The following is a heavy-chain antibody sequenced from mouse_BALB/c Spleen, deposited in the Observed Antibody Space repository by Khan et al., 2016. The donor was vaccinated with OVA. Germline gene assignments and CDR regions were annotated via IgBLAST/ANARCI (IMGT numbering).Heavy chain of an antibody. CDR2: VSTGGSYT. D-gene: IGHD1-1*01. J-gene: IGHJ3*01. CDR1: GFTFSTYG. CDR3: SGLTYYYDSEGFAY. V-gene: IGHV5-6*01. Sequence: EVELVESGGDLVKPGGSLKLSCAASGFTFSTYGMSWVRQTPDNRLEWVATVSTGGSYTYYPDSVKGRFTISRDNAKNTLYLQMSSLTSEDTAMFYRSGLTYYYDSEGFAYWGQGTLVTVSA.